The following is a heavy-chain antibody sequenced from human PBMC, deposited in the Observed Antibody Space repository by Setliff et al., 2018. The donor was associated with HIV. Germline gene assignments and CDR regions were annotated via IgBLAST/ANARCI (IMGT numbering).Heavy chain of an antibody. D-gene: IGHD6-13*01. CDR2: IYSGGRT. V-gene: IGHV3-66*02. CDR1: GFTVSSNY. Sequence: GGSLRLSCAASGFTVSSNYMSWVRQAPGQGLEWVSVIYSGGRTYYADSVKGRFTFSRDSSKNTLYLQMNSLRTEDTAVYYCAKDHATSSWFTALLDYWGQGALVTVSS. J-gene: IGHJ4*02. CDR3: AKDHATSSWFTALLDY.